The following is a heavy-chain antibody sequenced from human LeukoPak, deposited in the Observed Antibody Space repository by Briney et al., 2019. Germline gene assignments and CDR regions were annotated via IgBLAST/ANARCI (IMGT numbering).Heavy chain of an antibody. J-gene: IGHJ3*02. CDR3: ARSDHNSWNAFDI. D-gene: IGHD1-26*01. CDR1: GYTFGSDD. CDR2: INPNNGNL. V-gene: IGHV1-8*03. Sequence: ASVKVSCKASGYTFGSDDINWARQATGQGLEWMGWINPNNGNLGYAQKFQGRVTITRSTPISTAYMELSSLTSEDTAVYYCARSDHNSWNAFDIWGQGTMVTVSS.